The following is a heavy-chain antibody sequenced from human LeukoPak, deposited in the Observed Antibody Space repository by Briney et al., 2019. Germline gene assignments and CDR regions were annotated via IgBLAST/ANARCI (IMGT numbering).Heavy chain of an antibody. Sequence: SETLSLTCTVSGGSISSYYWSWIRQPPGKGLEWIGYIYYSGSTNYNPSLKSRVTISVDTSKNQFSLKLSSVTAADTAVYYCARVRIQLWSHDAFDIWGQGTMVTVSS. CDR1: GGSISSYY. J-gene: IGHJ3*02. CDR3: ARVRIQLWSHDAFDI. CDR2: IYYSGST. D-gene: IGHD5-18*01. V-gene: IGHV4-59*01.